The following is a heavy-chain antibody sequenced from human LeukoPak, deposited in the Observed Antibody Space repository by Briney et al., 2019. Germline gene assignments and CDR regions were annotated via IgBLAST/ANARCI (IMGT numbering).Heavy chain of an antibody. CDR1: GFTFSSYA. D-gene: IGHD3-22*01. CDR2: ISGSGGSA. Sequence: GGSLRLSCAASGFTFSSYAMSWVRQAPGKGLEWVSAISGSGGSAYYADSVKGRFTISRDNSKNTLYLQMNSLRAEDTAVYYCAKVAGGDQDYYDSSGYDDWGQGTLVTVSS. J-gene: IGHJ4*02. V-gene: IGHV3-23*01. CDR3: AKVAGGDQDYYDSSGYDD.